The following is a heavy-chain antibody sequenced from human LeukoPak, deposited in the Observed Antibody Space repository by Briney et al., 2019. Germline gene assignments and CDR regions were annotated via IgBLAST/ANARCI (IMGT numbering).Heavy chain of an antibody. CDR1: GGSITSSSHY. CDR3: ARHDPFQY. J-gene: IGHJ4*02. V-gene: IGHV4-39*01. CDR2: VHYTGNT. Sequence: SETLSLTCTVSGGSITSSSHYWGWILQPPGMGLEWVGSVHYTGNTYYNSSLSSRITISVDTSSNQFSLRLNSVTAADTALYYCARHDPFQYWGQGALVTVSS.